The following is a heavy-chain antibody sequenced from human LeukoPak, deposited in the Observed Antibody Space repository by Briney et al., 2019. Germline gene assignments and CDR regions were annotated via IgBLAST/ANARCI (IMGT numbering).Heavy chain of an antibody. Sequence: SVKVSCKASGGTFSSYTISWVRQAPGQGLEWMGRIIPILGIANYAQKFQGRVTITADKSTSTAYMELSSLRSEDTAVYYCAREGTSWPNWLDPWGQGTLVTVSS. CDR2: IIPILGIA. D-gene: IGHD2-2*01. V-gene: IGHV1-69*04. CDR3: AREGTSWPNWLDP. J-gene: IGHJ5*02. CDR1: GGTFSSYT.